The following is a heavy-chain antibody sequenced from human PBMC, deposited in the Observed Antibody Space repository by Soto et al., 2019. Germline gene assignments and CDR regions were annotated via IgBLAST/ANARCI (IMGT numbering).Heavy chain of an antibody. Sequence: EVQLVESGGGLVQPGGSLRLSCAASGFSLSDNWMSWVRQAPGKGLEWVANINQDGSEKRYVESVQGRFTISRDNAKNSLYLQMNSLRAEDTAVYYCARDLSVATRWDWGQGTLVTVSS. CDR2: INQDGSEK. CDR3: ARDLSVATRWD. D-gene: IGHD5-12*01. J-gene: IGHJ4*02. V-gene: IGHV3-7*01. CDR1: GFSLSDNW.